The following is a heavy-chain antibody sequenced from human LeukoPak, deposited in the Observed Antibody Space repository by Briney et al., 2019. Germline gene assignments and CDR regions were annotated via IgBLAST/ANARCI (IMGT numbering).Heavy chain of an antibody. J-gene: IGHJ4*02. CDR1: GFTFSSYA. V-gene: IGHV3-23*01. CDR2: ISGSGGST. Sequence: GGSLRLSCAASGFTFSSYAMSWVRQAPGKGLEWVSVISGSGGSTYYADSVKGRFTISRDNSKNTLYLQMNSLRAEDTAVYYCAKCGFSYGDFDYWGQGTLVTVSS. D-gene: IGHD5-18*01. CDR3: AKCGFSYGDFDY.